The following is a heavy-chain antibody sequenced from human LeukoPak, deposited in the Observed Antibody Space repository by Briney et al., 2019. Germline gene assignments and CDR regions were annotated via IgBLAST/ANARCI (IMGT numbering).Heavy chain of an antibody. D-gene: IGHD3-22*01. V-gene: IGHV4-4*07. J-gene: IGHJ3*01. Sequence: KPSETLSLTSTVSGASISSYYWSWIRQPAGKGLEWIGRISDSASTNYNPSLKSRVTMSVDTSKNQFSLKLSSVTAADTAVYYCTIIRDSSGYYLGAFDFWGQGTMVTVSS. CDR3: TIIRDSSGYYLGAFDF. CDR1: GASISSYY. CDR2: ISDSAST.